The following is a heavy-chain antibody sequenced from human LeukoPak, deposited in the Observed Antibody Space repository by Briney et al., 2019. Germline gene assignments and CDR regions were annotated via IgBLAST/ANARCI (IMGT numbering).Heavy chain of an antibody. J-gene: IGHJ5*02. Sequence: SVKVSCKASGYTFTSYGISWVRQAPGQGLEWMGGIIPIFGTANYAQKFQGRVTITADESTSTAYMELSSLRSEDTAVYYCARAPIVVVPRGWFDPWGQGTLVTVSS. V-gene: IGHV1-69*13. CDR3: ARAPIVVVPRGWFDP. D-gene: IGHD2-2*01. CDR2: IIPIFGTA. CDR1: GYTFTSYG.